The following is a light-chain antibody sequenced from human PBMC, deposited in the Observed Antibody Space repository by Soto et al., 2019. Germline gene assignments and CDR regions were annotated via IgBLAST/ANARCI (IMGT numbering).Light chain of an antibody. CDR1: SSDVGGYNY. V-gene: IGLV2-11*01. CDR2: DVS. J-gene: IGLJ2*01. Sequence: QSALTQPRSVSGSPGQSVTISCTGTSSDVGGYNYVSWYQQHPGKAPKLMIYDVSKRPSGVPDRFSVSKSGNTASLTISGLQADDEADYYCCSYAGSYVVFGGGTKLTVL. CDR3: CSYAGSYVV.